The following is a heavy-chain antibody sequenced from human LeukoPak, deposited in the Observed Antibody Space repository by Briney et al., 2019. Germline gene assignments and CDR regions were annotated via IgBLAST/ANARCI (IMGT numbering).Heavy chain of an antibody. CDR3: ARARGYSYAFDY. CDR1: GDSVITTNYY. J-gene: IGHJ4*02. D-gene: IGHD5-18*01. Sequence: PSETLSLTCTVSGDSVITTNYYGGWIRQPPGKGLEWIGSIYYSGSTYYNPSLKSQVAISVDTSKNQFSLNLSSVTAADTAVYFCARARGYSYAFDYWGQGTLVTVSS. CDR2: IYYSGST. V-gene: IGHV4-39*07.